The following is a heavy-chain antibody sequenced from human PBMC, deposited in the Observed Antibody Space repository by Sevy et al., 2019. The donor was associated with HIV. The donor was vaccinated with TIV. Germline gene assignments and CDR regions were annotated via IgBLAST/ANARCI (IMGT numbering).Heavy chain of an antibody. J-gene: IGHJ4*02. CDR3: ATERWGFFDSITRYLLPYFDS. CDR2: IRSETDGGTT. D-gene: IGHD3-10*01. V-gene: IGHV3-15*01. CDR1: GFSFFNAW. Sequence: GGSLRLSYSASGFSFFNAWMSWVRQAPGKGLEWIGRIRSETDGGTTEYTASVKGRFSISRDDSKDTLYLQMNSLKTEDTAVYYCATERWGFFDSITRYLLPYFDSWGQGTLVTVSS.